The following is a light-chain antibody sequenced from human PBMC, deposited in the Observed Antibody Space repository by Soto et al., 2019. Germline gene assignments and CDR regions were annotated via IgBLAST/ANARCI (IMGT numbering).Light chain of an antibody. Sequence: EVVLTQSPVTLSLTPGERATLSCRASQSFRGLLAWYQQKPGQAPRLLIYDAYNSATGIPPRFSGSGSGTDFTLTISSLEPEDSAVYYCQQRHMWHNPFGQGTRLEIK. CDR1: QSFRGL. J-gene: IGKJ5*01. CDR3: QQRHMWHNP. V-gene: IGKV3-11*01. CDR2: DAY.